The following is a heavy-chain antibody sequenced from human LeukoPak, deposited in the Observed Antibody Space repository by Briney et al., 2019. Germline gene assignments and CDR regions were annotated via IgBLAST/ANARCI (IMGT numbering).Heavy chain of an antibody. Sequence: ASVKVSCKAFGYTFISHDINWVRQATGQGLEWMGWMNPYSGKTDYAQKFQGRVTMTRNTSINTAYMELSSLRSEDTAVYYCAKAGDRSGGSCYMYNYFDPWGQGTLVTVSS. CDR3: AKAGDRSGGSCYMYNYFDP. CDR2: MNPYSGKT. CDR1: GYTFISHD. J-gene: IGHJ5*02. D-gene: IGHD2-15*01. V-gene: IGHV1-8*01.